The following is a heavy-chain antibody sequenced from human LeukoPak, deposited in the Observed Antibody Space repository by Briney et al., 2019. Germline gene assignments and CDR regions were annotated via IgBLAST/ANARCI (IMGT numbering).Heavy chain of an antibody. Sequence: SETLSLTCAVSGGSISSSSYYWGWIRQPPGKGLEWIGSIYYSGSTNYNPSLKSRVTISVDTSKNQFSLKLSSVTAADTAVYHCATVRRLYGSGGDAFDIWGQGTMVTVSS. CDR2: IYYSGST. V-gene: IGHV4-39*07. J-gene: IGHJ3*02. D-gene: IGHD3-10*01. CDR1: GGSISSSSYY. CDR3: ATVRRLYGSGGDAFDI.